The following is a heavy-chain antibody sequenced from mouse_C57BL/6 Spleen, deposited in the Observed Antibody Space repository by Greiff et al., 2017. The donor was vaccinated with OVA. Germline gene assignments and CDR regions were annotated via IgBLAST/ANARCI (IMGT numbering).Heavy chain of an antibody. V-gene: IGHV1-78*01. CDR2: IYPRDGST. Sequence: QVQLQQSDAELVKPGASVKISCKASGYTFTDYSIHWMKQRPEQGLEWIGYIYPRDGSTNYNEKFKGKATLTVDKSSSTAYMQLNSLTSEDSAVYFCARAEEDGYYVPMDYWGQGTSVTVSS. J-gene: IGHJ4*01. CDR1: GYTFTDYS. D-gene: IGHD2-3*01. CDR3: ARAEEDGYYVPMDY.